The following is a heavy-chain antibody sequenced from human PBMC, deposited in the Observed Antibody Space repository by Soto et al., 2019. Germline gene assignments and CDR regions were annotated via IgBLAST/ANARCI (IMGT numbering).Heavy chain of an antibody. CDR1: GYTFTNYG. CDR2: INTYNGNT. J-gene: IGHJ5*02. CDR3: ARGVGSGTYYNQYNWFDP. Sequence: QVQLVQSGAEVKKPGASVKVSCKASGYTFTNYGISWVRQAPGQGLEWMGWINTYNGNTNHAQKLQGRVTMTTDTSTSAAYMELRSLRSDDTAVYCCARGVGSGTYYNQYNWFDPWGQGTLVTVSS. V-gene: IGHV1-18*01. D-gene: IGHD3-10*01.